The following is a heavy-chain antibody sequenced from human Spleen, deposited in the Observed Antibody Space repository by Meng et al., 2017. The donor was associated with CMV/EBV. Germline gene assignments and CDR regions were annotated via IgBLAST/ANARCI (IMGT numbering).Heavy chain of an antibody. V-gene: IGHV4-34*01. J-gene: IGHJ3*02. D-gene: IGHD3-22*01. CDR3: ARKDYYDISGHAFDI. CDR2: INQSGST. CDR1: GGSFSGYY. Sequence: ESLKISCAVYGGSFSGYYWSWIRQPPGKGLEWIGEINQSGSTNCNPTLKSRVTISVDTSKNLFSLNLTSVTAADTAVYYCARKDYYDISGHAFDIWGQGTMVTVSS.